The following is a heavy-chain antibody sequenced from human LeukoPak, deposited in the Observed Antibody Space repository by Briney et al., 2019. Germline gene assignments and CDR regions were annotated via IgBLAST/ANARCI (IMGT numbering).Heavy chain of an antibody. J-gene: IGHJ4*02. CDR2: IYYSVST. CDR1: GGSISSGGYY. V-gene: IGHV4-31*03. CDR3: ARGYYYGSGSIHFDY. D-gene: IGHD3-10*01. Sequence: SHSLSLTCTVSGGSISSGGYYWSWIRQHPGKGLEWIGYIYYSVSTYYNPSLKSRVTISVDTSKNQFSLKLSSVTAADTAVYYCARGYYYGSGSIHFDYWGQGTLVTVSS.